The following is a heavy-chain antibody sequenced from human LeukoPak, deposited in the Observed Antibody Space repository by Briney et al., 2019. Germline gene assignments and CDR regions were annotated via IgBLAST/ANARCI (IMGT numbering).Heavy chain of an antibody. CDR2: VRGGGAT. CDR1: GFPFSAYA. V-gene: IGHV3-23*01. D-gene: IGHD3-10*01. J-gene: IGHJ4*02. CDR3: AKSRAQYGSGTYTFDD. Sequence: PGGSLRLSCVASGFPFSAYAMNWVRQAPGKGLEWVSTVRGGGATYYADSVKGRFTISRDDSKKILHLQINSLEADDTATYYCAKSRAQYGSGTYTFDDWGQGTLLIVSS.